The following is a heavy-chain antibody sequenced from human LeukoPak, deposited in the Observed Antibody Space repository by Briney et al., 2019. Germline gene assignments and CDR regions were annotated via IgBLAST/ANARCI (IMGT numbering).Heavy chain of an antibody. D-gene: IGHD3-10*01. V-gene: IGHV3-74*01. CDR2: ISSDGTYT. CDR3: AKGLSYSSPPDY. J-gene: IGHJ4*02. CDR1: GFTFSSHL. Sequence: GGSLRLSCAASGFTFSSHLMHWVRQAPGKGLVWVSRISSDGTYTNYADSVRGRFTISRDNAKNSLYLQMNSLRPEDTALYYCAKGLSYSSPPDYWGQGTLVTVSS.